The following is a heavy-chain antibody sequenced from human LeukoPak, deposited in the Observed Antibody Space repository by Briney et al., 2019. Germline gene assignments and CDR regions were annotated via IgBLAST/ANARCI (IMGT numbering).Heavy chain of an antibody. Sequence: SETLSLTCAVYGGSFRGYSWSWIPHPPGKGREWIGEINHSGSTNYTPSLKSRVTISVDTSKNQFSLKLSSVTAADTAVYYCARGDYSPSPFDPWGQGTLVTVSS. CDR3: ARGDYSPSPFDP. CDR2: INHSGST. J-gene: IGHJ5*02. CDR1: GGSFRGYS. D-gene: IGHD2-15*01. V-gene: IGHV4-34*01.